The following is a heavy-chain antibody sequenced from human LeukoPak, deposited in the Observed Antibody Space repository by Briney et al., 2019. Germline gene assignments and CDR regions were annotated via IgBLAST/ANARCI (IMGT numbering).Heavy chain of an antibody. CDR3: TTNPKLGTTDY. V-gene: IGHV3-15*01. CDR1: GFTFSDYY. Sequence: GGSLRLSCAASGFTFSDYYMSWIRQAPGKGLEWVGRIRSKTDGGTTDYAAPVKGRFTISRDDSKNTLYLQMNSLKTEDTAVYYCTTNPKLGTTDYWGQGTLVTVSS. CDR2: IRSKTDGGTT. J-gene: IGHJ4*02. D-gene: IGHD7-27*01.